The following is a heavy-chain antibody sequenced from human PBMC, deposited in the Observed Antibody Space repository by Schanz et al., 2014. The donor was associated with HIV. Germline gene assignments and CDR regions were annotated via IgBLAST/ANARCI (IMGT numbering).Heavy chain of an antibody. J-gene: IGHJ6*02. Sequence: VQLVESGGGVVQPGRSLRLSCAASGFNFNNYAMTWVRQAPGKGLEWVSSISESGGRTYYADSVKGRFTISRDNSKNTLNLRVNSLRAEDTAVYYCAKDRNYYDSKYIGKGNYYYYYGMDVWGQGTTVTVSS. CDR2: ISESGGRT. CDR3: AKDRNYYDSKYIGKGNYYYYYGMDV. V-gene: IGHV3-23*04. D-gene: IGHD3-22*01. CDR1: GFNFNNYA.